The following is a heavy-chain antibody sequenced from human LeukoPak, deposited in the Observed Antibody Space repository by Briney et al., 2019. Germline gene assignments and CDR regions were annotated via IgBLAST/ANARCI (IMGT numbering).Heavy chain of an antibody. J-gene: IGHJ4*02. Sequence: GGSLRLSCAASGFTFSSYGMSWVRQAPGKGLEWVSAISGSGGSTYYADSVKGRFTISRDNSKNTLYLQMNSLRSEDTAVYYCTTDHIVVVTAIDDYWGQGTLVTVSS. V-gene: IGHV3-23*01. CDR2: ISGSGGST. CDR3: TTDHIVVVTAIDDY. D-gene: IGHD2-21*02. CDR1: GFTFSSYG.